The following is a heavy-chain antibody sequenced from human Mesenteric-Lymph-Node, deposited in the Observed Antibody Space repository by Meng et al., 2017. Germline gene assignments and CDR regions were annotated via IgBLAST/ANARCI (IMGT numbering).Heavy chain of an antibody. J-gene: IGHJ4*02. CDR3: ARGGGSYPYYLDN. CDR2: TYYTGST. Sequence: SETLSLTCTVSGGSISSGGYYWSWIRQHPGQGLEWVGYTYYTGSTHYNPSLKGLVTISIDTSNNQFPLKLSSVTAADTAVYYCARGGGSYPYYLDNWGRGTLVTVSS. CDR1: GGSISSGGYY. D-gene: IGHD1-26*01. V-gene: IGHV4-31*01.